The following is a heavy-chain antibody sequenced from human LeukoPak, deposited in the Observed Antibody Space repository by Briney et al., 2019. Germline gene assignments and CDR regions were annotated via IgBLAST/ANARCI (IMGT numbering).Heavy chain of an antibody. CDR3: ARDPTSGYDFGGLDY. CDR2: IYYSGST. V-gene: IGHV4-59*01. Sequence: SETLSLTCTVSGGSISSYYWSWIRQPPGKGLEWIGYIYYSGSTNYNPSLKSRVTISVDTSKNQFSLKLSSVTAADTAVYYCARDPTSGYDFGGLDYWGQGTLVTVSS. D-gene: IGHD5-12*01. CDR1: GGSISSYY. J-gene: IGHJ4*02.